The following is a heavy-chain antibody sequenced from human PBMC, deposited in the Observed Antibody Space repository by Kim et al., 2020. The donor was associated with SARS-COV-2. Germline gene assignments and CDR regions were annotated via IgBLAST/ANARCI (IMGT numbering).Heavy chain of an antibody. CDR3: VKDVTVGYNQMSHHY. Sequence: GGSLRLSCAASGFAFRDFGMHWVRQAPGKGLEWVALISYYGTDQYYADSVEGRFTVSRDNSKDTLFLQMNSLRPEDTAVYFCVKDVTVGYNQMSHHYWG. CDR1: GFAFRDFG. D-gene: IGHD1-1*01. CDR2: ISYYGTDQ. V-gene: IGHV3-33*06. J-gene: IGHJ4*01.